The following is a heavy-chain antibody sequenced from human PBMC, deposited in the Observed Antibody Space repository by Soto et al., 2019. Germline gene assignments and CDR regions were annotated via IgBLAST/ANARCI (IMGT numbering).Heavy chain of an antibody. D-gene: IGHD3-3*01. CDR1: GGSISSGDYY. J-gene: IGHJ5*02. Sequence: SETLSLTCTVSGGSISSGDYYWSWVRQPPGKGLEWIGFIYYSGGAYYKPSLKSRVTISVDTSKNKFSLNLSSVTAADTAVYYCATSFPYYDFWSGYGFDPWGQGTRVTVSS. V-gene: IGHV4-30-4*01. CDR2: IYYSGGA. CDR3: ATSFPYYDFWSGYGFDP.